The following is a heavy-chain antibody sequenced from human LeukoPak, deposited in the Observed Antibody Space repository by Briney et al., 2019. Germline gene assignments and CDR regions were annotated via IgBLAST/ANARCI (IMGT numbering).Heavy chain of an antibody. D-gene: IGHD1-26*01. CDR3: VKDSPPRYSGSPPAY. V-gene: IGHV3-7*03. J-gene: IGHJ4*02. CDR2: IKQDGSEK. Sequence: GGSLRLSCAASGFTFSSYWMSWVRQAPGKGMEWVANIKQDGSEKYYVDSVKGRFTISRDNAKNSLYLQMNSLRADDTAVYYCVKDSPPRYSGSPPAYWGQGTLVTVSS. CDR1: GFTFSSYW.